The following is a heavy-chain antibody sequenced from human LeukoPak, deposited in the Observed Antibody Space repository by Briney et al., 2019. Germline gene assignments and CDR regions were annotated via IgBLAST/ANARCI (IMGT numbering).Heavy chain of an antibody. CDR3: ARDGIFGVVGYYYYMDV. CDR2: ISSSSTYI. CDR1: GFTFNSYS. V-gene: IGHV3-21*01. J-gene: IGHJ6*03. Sequence: GGSLRLSCAASGFTFNSYSMNWVRQAPGKGLEWVSSISSSSTYIYYADSVKGRFTFSRDDAKNSLYLQMNSLRAEDTAVYYCARDGIFGVVGYYYYMDVWGKGTTVTVSS. D-gene: IGHD3-3*01.